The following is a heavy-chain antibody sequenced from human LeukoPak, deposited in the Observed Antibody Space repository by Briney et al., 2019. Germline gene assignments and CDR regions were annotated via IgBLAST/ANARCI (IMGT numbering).Heavy chain of an antibody. J-gene: IGHJ4*02. V-gene: IGHV4-4*07. D-gene: IGHD4-17*01. CDR2: IDTSGST. CDR3: VRDTYGDDQR. Sequence: SETLSLTCTVSGGSISSYYWSWIRQPAGKGLEWIGRIDTSGSTNYNPSLKSRITISVDTSKNQLSLRVNSVTAADTAVYYCVRDTYGDDQRWGQGTLVTVSS. CDR1: GGSISSYY.